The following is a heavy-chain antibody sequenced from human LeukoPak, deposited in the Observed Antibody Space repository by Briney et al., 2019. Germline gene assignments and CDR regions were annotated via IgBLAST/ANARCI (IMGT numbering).Heavy chain of an antibody. CDR1: GGSIGSGSYY. CDR3: AREIVVVPAAIWFDP. J-gene: IGHJ5*02. CDR2: IYTSGST. D-gene: IGHD2-2*01. V-gene: IGHV4-61*02. Sequence: SQTLSLTRTVSGGSIGSGSYYGSWIRQPAGKGLEWIGRIYTSGSTNYNPSRKSRVTISVDTSKNQFSLKLSSVTAADTAVYYCAREIVVVPAAIWFDPWGQGTLVTVSS.